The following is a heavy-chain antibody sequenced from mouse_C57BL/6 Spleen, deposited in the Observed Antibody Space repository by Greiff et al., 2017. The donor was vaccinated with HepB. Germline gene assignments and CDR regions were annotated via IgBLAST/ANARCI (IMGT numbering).Heavy chain of an antibody. CDR1: GYAFSSSW. Sequence: VKVVESGPELVKPGASVKISCKASGYAFSSSWMNWVKQRPGKGLEWIGRIYPGDGDTNYNGKFKGKATLTADKSSSTAYMQLSSLTSEDSAVYFCARGGYLLLNYWGQGTTLTVSS. D-gene: IGHD2-1*01. CDR2: IYPGDGDT. CDR3: ARGGYLLLNY. J-gene: IGHJ2*01. V-gene: IGHV1-82*01.